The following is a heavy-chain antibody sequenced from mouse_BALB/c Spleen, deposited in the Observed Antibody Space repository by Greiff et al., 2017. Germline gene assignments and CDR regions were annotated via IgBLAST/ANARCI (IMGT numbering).Heavy chain of an antibody. Sequence: VQLQQSGAELVKPGASVKLSCTASGFNIKDTYMHWVKQRPEQGLEWIGRIDPANGNTKYDPKFQGKATITADTSSNTAYLQLSSLTSEDTAVYYCAFCYGYDGFAYWGQGTLVTVSA. D-gene: IGHD2-2*01. CDR3: AFCYGYDGFAY. J-gene: IGHJ3*01. CDR2: IDPANGNT. CDR1: GFNIKDTY. V-gene: IGHV14-3*02.